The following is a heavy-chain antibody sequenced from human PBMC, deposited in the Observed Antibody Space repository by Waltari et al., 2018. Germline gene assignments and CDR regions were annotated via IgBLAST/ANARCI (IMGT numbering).Heavy chain of an antibody. V-gene: IGHV4-39*07. J-gene: IGHJ4*02. CDR2: LYYSGVT. CDR1: GGSISSSSYY. Sequence: QLQLQESGPGLVKPSETLSLTCTVSGGSISSSSYYWGWIRQPPGKGLEWIGCLYYSGVTSYNPSLRSRVTISVDTSKNQFSLKLSSVTAADTAVYYCARGSLLNLEWLSFFDYWGQGTLVTVSS. CDR3: ARGSLLNLEWLSFFDY. D-gene: IGHD3-3*01.